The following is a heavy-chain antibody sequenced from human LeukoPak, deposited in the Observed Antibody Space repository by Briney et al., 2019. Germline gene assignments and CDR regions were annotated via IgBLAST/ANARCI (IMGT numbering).Heavy chain of an antibody. D-gene: IGHD3-22*01. CDR1: GFTVSSNY. CDR2: IYSGGST. CDR3: ARDGGYYDSSGYFDY. J-gene: IGHJ4*02. V-gene: IGHV3-53*01. Sequence: GGSLRLSCAASGFTVSSNYMSWVRQAPGKGLEWVSVIYSGGSTYYADSVKGRFTISRDNSKNTLYLQMSSLRAEDTAVYYCARDGGYYDSSGYFDYWGQGTLVTVSS.